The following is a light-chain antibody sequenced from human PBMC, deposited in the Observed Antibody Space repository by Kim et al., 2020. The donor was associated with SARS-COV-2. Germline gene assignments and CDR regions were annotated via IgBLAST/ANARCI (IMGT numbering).Light chain of an antibody. Sequence: QSALTQPASVSGSPGQSLTISCTGTSSDVGGYNYVSWYQHHPGKAPKLMIYDVSKRPSGVSNRFSGSKSGNTASLTISGLQAEDEADYFCISYTSSNTLVFGGGTKLTVL. CDR3: ISYTSSNTLV. CDR2: DVS. V-gene: IGLV2-14*03. CDR1: SSDVGGYNY. J-gene: IGLJ2*01.